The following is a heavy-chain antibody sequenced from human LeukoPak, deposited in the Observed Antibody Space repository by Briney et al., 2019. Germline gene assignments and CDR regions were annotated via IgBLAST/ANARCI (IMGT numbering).Heavy chain of an antibody. CDR3: VKEGF. Sequence: PPGKGLEWIASMYYIGSTYYNPSLRSRVTISQDTSKNQFSLNLDSVTAADTAVYYCVKEGFWGRGTLVTVSS. J-gene: IGHJ4*02. CDR2: MYYIGST. V-gene: IGHV4-39*07.